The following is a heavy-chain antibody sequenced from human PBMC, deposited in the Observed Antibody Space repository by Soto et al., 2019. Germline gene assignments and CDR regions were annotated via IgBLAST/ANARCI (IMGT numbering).Heavy chain of an antibody. V-gene: IGHV4-61*01. CDR2: VYYSGST. Sequence: PSETLSLTCTVSGGSVSSGSYYWSWIRQPPGKGLEWIGYVYYSGSTNYNPSLTSRVTISVDTSKNQFSLKLTSVTAADTAVYHCARVTTSWPCAMDVWGQGTTVTVSS. D-gene: IGHD2-2*01. CDR1: GGSVSSGSYY. J-gene: IGHJ6*02. CDR3: ARVTTSWPCAMDV.